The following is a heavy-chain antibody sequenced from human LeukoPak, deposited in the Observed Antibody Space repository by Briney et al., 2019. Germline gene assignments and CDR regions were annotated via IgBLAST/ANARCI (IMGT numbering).Heavy chain of an antibody. Sequence: GGSLRLSCAASGFTFSSYEMNWVRQAPGKGLEWVSYISSSGSTIYYADSVKGRFTISRDNAKNSLYLQMNSLRAEDTAVYYCAKDRRYDSSWYGAGDYWGQGTLVTVSS. CDR2: ISSSGSTI. V-gene: IGHV3-48*03. CDR1: GFTFSSYE. CDR3: AKDRRYDSSWYGAGDY. D-gene: IGHD6-13*01. J-gene: IGHJ4*02.